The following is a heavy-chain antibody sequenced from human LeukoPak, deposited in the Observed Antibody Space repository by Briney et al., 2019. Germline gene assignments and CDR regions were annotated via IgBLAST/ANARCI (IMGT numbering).Heavy chain of an antibody. Sequence: SETLSLTCAVYGGSFSGYYWSWIRQPPGKGLEWIGEINHSGSTNYNPSLKSRLTISVDTSKNQFSLKLTSVTAADTAVYYCASSPGPVPDYWGQGTLVTVSS. CDR1: GGSFSGYY. V-gene: IGHV4-34*01. CDR3: ASSPGPVPDY. J-gene: IGHJ4*02. CDR2: INHSGST.